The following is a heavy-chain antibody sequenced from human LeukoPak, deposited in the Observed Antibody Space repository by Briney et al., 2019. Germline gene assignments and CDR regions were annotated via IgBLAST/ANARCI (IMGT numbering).Heavy chain of an antibody. CDR1: GFTFSNYW. D-gene: IGHD3-10*01. J-gene: IGHJ4*02. CDR3: ATLVTITMFRGDHLGY. Sequence: GGSLRLSCEASGFTFSNYWMSWVRQAPGKGLEWVANIKHDGSEDHYVDSVRGRFTISRDNAKNSLFLQMNSLRSEDTAMYYCATLVTITMFRGDHLGYWGQGTLVTVSS. V-gene: IGHV3-7*03. CDR2: IKHDGSED.